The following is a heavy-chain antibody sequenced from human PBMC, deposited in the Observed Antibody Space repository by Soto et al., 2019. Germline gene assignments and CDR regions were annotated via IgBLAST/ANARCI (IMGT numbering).Heavy chain of an antibody. D-gene: IGHD4-4*01. V-gene: IGHV3-7*03. CDR1: GRTLRSYW. CDR3: ANLGDYSRYIDY. J-gene: IGHJ4*02. CDR2: IKQDGSDK. Sequence: GGSLRLSCAASGRTLRSYWMTWGRQAPGQGLEWVANIKQDGSDKNYVGSVKGRFTISIDHAKNALSLHLDSTAAENASVYYCANLGDYSRYIDYLGQCTLVTVSS.